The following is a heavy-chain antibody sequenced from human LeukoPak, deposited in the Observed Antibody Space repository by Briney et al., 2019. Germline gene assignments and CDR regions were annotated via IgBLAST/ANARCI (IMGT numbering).Heavy chain of an antibody. D-gene: IGHD5-12*01. CDR3: ARCTVATIQN. CDR1: GGSISSSSYY. CDR2: IYYSGST. V-gene: IGHV4-39*07. J-gene: IGHJ4*02. Sequence: SETLSLTCTVSGGSISSSSYYWGWIRQPPGKGLEWIGSIYYSGSTYYNPSLKSRVTISVDTSKNQFSLKLSSVTAADTTVYYCARCTVATIQNWGQGTLVTVSS.